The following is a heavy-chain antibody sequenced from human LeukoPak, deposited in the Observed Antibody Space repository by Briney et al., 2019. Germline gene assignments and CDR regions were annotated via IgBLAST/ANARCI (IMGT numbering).Heavy chain of an antibody. CDR1: GFTFSSYW. Sequence: GGSLRLSCVASGFTFSSYWMHWVRQDPRKGLVWVSRINGDGRNINYADSVRGRFTISRDNAKNTLYLQMNTLRVQDTAVYYCARLSGTSDAFDIWGQGTIVTVSS. J-gene: IGHJ3*02. CDR2: INGDGRNI. CDR3: ARLSGTSDAFDI. V-gene: IGHV3-74*01. D-gene: IGHD1-26*01.